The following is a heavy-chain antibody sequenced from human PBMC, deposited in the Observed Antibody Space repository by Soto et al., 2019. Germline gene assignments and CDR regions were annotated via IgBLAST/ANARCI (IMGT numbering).Heavy chain of an antibody. Sequence: EVQLVESGGGLVQPGGSLRLSCGASGFRFSIYSMNWVRQAPGKGLEWSAYITSDTNTIKYADSVKGRFTISRDNDKNLVYLQMSSLRDEDTAVYYCARSVEGHFDYWGQGTVVTVSA. CDR3: ARSVEGHFDY. CDR1: GFRFSIYS. V-gene: IGHV3-48*02. CDR2: ITSDTNTI. D-gene: IGHD1-1*01. J-gene: IGHJ4*02.